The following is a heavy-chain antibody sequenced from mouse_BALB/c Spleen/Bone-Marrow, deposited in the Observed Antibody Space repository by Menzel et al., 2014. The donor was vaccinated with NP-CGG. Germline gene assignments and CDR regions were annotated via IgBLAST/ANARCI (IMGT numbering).Heavy chain of an antibody. J-gene: IGHJ2*01. D-gene: IGHD1-2*01. CDR3: ARAYYYGYYFDY. V-gene: IGHV14-3*02. Sequence: VQLKESGAELVKPGASVKLSCTASGFNIKDSYMHWVKQRPEQGLEWIGRIDPANGNTKYDPKFQGKATITADTSSNTAHLQLSSLTSEDTAVYYCARAYYYGYYFDYWGQGTTLTVSS. CDR1: GFNIKDSY. CDR2: IDPANGNT.